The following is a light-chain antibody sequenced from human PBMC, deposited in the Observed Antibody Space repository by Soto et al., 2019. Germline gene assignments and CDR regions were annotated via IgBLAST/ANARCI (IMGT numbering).Light chain of an antibody. CDR2: GAS. Sequence: KNSPGTLSLYQGERATLSCRASESVSSSYLAWYQQKPGQAPRLLVYGASSRATGIPGRFSGSGSGTDFTLTIIRLEPEDFIRYYCPLSASLLRPFCQGTKVDIK. J-gene: IGKJ1*01. CDR1: ESVSSSY. CDR3: PLSASLLRP. V-gene: IGKV3-20*01.